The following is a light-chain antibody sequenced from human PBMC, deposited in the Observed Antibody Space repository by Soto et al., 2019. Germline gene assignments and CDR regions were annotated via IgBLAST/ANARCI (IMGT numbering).Light chain of an antibody. CDR2: EVT. J-gene: IGLJ1*01. V-gene: IGLV2-8*01. Sequence: QSALTQPPSASGSPGQSVTISCTGTSSDVGGYNFVSWYQHHPGKAPKLIIYEVTKRPSGVPDRFSGSKSGNTASLTVSGLLAEDECDYYCASYPGGNQVFGTGTKVTVL. CDR1: SSDVGGYNF. CDR3: ASYPGGNQV.